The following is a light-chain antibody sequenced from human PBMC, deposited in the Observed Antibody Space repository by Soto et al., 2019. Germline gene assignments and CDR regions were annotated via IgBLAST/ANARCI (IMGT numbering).Light chain of an antibody. CDR1: SSNIGAGYD. CDR3: HSYDSSLSGFYV. CDR2: GNS. V-gene: IGLV1-40*01. Sequence: QSVLTQPPSVSGSPGQRVTISCTGSSSNIGAGYDVHWYQQLPGTAPKLLIYGNSNRPSGVPDRFSGSKSGTSASPAITGLPGEDEAEYYCHSYDSSLSGFYVFGTGTKLTVL. J-gene: IGLJ1*01.